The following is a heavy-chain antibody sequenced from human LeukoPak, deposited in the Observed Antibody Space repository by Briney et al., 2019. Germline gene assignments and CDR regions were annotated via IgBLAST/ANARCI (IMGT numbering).Heavy chain of an antibody. CDR1: GFTFSSYE. J-gene: IGHJ3*01. Sequence: QAGGSLRLSCAASGFTFSSYEMNWVRQAPGKGLEWVAVIRYDGSNKYYADSVQGRFTISRDNSKNTLYLQMNSLRAEDTAVYYCAKGHHRDGYDAFDLWGQGTMVTVSS. D-gene: IGHD5-24*01. CDR3: AKGHHRDGYDAFDL. CDR2: IRYDGSNK. V-gene: IGHV3-30*02.